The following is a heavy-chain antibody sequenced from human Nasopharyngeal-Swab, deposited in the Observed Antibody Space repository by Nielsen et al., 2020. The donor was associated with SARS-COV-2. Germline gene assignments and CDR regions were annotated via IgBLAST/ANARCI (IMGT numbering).Heavy chain of an antibody. J-gene: IGHJ6*02. D-gene: IGHD2-8*02. CDR2: IKSKTDGGTT. V-gene: IGHV3-15*01. Sequence: GGSLRLSCAASGFTFSNAWMSWVRQAPGKGLEWVGRIKSKTDGGTTDYAAPVKGRFTISRDDSKNTLYLQMNSLKTEDTAVYYCTTDGTAYYYGMDVWGQGTTVTVSS. CDR3: TTDGTAYYYGMDV. CDR1: GFTFSNAW.